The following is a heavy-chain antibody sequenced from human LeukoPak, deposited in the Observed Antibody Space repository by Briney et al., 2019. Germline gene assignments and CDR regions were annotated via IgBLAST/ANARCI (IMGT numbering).Heavy chain of an antibody. Sequence: PGGSLRLSCAASGFTFSSYWMSWVRQAPGKGLEWVANIKQDGSEKYYVDSVKGRFTISRDNAKNSLYLQMNSLRAEDTAVYYCAGPGSGWYPYYFDYWGQGTLVTVSS. CDR2: IKQDGSEK. CDR1: GFTFSSYW. J-gene: IGHJ4*02. D-gene: IGHD6-19*01. CDR3: AGPGSGWYPYYFDY. V-gene: IGHV3-7*01.